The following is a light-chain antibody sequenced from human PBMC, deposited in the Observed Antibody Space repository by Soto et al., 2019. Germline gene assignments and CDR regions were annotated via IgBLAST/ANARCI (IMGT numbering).Light chain of an antibody. CDR2: GAS. V-gene: IGKV3-20*01. Sequence: EIVFTQSPGTLSLSPGDRATLSCRASQSFSHNYLAWYQQKPGQPPRLLIYGASSRATGIPVRFSGSGSGTDFTLTISRLEPEDFAVYYCQQYVTSPQFGQGTKVDIK. CDR3: QQYVTSPQ. CDR1: QSFSHNY. J-gene: IGKJ1*01.